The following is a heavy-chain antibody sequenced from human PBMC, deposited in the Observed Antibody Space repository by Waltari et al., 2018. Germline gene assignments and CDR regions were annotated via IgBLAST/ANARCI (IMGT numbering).Heavy chain of an antibody. Sequence: QVQLEPWGAGLLKPSETLSLTCAVSGGSFSGYYWSWIRQSPGKGLEWLGEINHAGSFNYNSSLKSRLTMSVDTSKNQFSLKLISVTAADTGVYYCARRPDGFDPWGQGVLVTVSS. V-gene: IGHV4-34*01. CDR2: INHAGSF. CDR3: ARRPDGFDP. J-gene: IGHJ5*01. CDR1: GGSFSGYY.